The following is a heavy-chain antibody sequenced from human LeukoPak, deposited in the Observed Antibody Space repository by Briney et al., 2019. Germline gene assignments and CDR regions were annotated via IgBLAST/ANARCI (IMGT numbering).Heavy chain of an antibody. CDR3: ARSRSSSSWYRPYYYGMDV. D-gene: IGHD6-13*01. Sequence: SQTLSLTCTVSGGSLSSGDYYWRWLRQPPGTGLEWIGYIYYSGSTYYNPSLKSRVTISVDTSKNQFSLKLSSVTAADTAVYYCARSRSSSSWYRPYYYGMDVWGQGTTVTVSS. CDR2: IYYSGST. J-gene: IGHJ6*02. V-gene: IGHV4-30-4*01. CDR1: GGSLSSGDYY.